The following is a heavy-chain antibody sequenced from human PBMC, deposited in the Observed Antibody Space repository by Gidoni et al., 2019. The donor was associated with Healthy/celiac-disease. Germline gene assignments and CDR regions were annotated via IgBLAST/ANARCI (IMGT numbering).Heavy chain of an antibody. V-gene: IGHV1-8*01. CDR2: MNPNVGNT. CDR1: GYTFTSYD. CDR3: AIWSGATDARDY. Sequence: QLQLLQSGAEVKKPGAAVKVSCKASGYTFTSYDLNWRRQATGKGLEWMGWMNPNVGNTGYAQKFQGRVTMTRTPSISTAYMELSSLRSEDTAVYYCAIWSGATDARDYWGQGTLVTVSS. J-gene: IGHJ4*02. D-gene: IGHD1-26*01.